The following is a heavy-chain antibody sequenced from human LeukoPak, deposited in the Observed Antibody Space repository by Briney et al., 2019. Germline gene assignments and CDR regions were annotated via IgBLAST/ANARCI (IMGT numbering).Heavy chain of an antibody. CDR2: MNPNCGNT. D-gene: IGHD6-19*01. Sequence: GASVKVSCKASGYTFTSYDINWVRQATGQGLEWMGWMNPNCGNTGYAQKFQGRVTMTRNTSISTAYMELSSLRSEDTAVYYCARGTSSGWYLAALYYYYMDVWGKGTTVTVSS. CDR3: ARGTSSGWYLAALYYYYMDV. J-gene: IGHJ6*03. CDR1: GYTFTSYD. V-gene: IGHV1-8*01.